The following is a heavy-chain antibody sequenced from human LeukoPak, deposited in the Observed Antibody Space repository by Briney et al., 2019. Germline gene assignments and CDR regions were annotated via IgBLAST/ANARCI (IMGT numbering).Heavy chain of an antibody. Sequence: SETLSLTCTVSGGSISSSSYYWGWIRQPPGKGLEWIGSIYYSGSTYYNPSLKSRVTISVDTSKNQFSLKLSSVTAADTAVYYCARVGYDYVWARRGYFDYWGQGTLVTVSS. CDR3: ARVGYDYVWARRGYFDY. CDR2: IYYSGST. CDR1: GGSISSSSYY. J-gene: IGHJ4*02. D-gene: IGHD3-16*01. V-gene: IGHV4-39*07.